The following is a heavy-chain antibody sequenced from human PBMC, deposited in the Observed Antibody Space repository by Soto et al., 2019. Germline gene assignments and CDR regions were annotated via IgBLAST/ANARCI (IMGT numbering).Heavy chain of an antibody. Sequence: GGSLRLSCAASGFTFSSYGMHWVRQAPGKGLEWVAVISYDGSNKYYADSVKGRFTISRDNSKNTLYLQMNSLRAEDTAVYYCAKDSSSSMWYYYYYGMDVWGQGTTVTVSS. CDR2: ISYDGSNK. J-gene: IGHJ6*02. CDR3: AKDSSSSMWYYYYYGMDV. CDR1: GFTFSSYG. V-gene: IGHV3-30*18. D-gene: IGHD6-6*01.